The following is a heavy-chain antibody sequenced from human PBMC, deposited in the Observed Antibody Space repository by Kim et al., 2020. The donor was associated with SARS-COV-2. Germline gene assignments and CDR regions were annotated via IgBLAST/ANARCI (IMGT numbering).Heavy chain of an antibody. CDR1: GFTFSSYA. Sequence: GGSLRLSCAASGFTFSSYAMHWVRQAPGKGLEWVAVISYDGSNKYYADSVKGRFTISRDNSKNTLYLQMNSLRAEDTAVYYCASRTRTSYYYYGMDVWG. CDR3: ASRTRTSYYYYGMDV. CDR2: ISYDGSNK. J-gene: IGHJ6*02. V-gene: IGHV3-30-3*01.